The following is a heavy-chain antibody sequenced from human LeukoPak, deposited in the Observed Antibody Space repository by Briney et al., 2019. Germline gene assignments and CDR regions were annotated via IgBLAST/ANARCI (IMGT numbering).Heavy chain of an antibody. CDR3: ARAVAVAGTPDKGAFDY. CDR1: GGSFSGYY. J-gene: IGHJ4*02. V-gene: IGHV4-34*01. Sequence: PSETLSLTCAVYGGSFSGYYWSWIRQPPGKGLEWIGEINHSGSTNYNPSLKSRVTISVDTSKNQFSLKLSSVTAADTAVYYCARAVAVAGTPDKGAFDYWGQGTLVTVSS. D-gene: IGHD6-19*01. CDR2: INHSGST.